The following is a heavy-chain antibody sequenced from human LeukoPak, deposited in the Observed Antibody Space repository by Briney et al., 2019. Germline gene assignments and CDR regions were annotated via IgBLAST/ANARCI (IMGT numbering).Heavy chain of an antibody. CDR1: GGSISSSY. D-gene: IGHD5-18*01. V-gene: IGHV4-59*01. CDR3: ARGGYSYYYFDY. J-gene: IGHJ4*02. Sequence: PETLSLTCAVSGGSISSSYWSWIRQPPGKGREWIGYIYYSGSTIYNPSLKRRGTISVDTSKNHFSLKLSSVTAADTAVYYCARGGYSYYYFDYRGPGTLVTVSS. CDR2: IYYSGST.